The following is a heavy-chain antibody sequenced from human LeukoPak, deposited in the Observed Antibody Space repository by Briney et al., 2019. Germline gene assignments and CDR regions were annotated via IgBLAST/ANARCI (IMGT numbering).Heavy chain of an antibody. CDR1: GGTFSSYA. CDR3: GRGPRSSRYRFEF. Sequence: ASVKVSCKASGGTFSSYAISRVRQAPGQGLEWMGRIIPILGIANYAQKFQGRVTITADKSTSTAYMELSSLRSEDTAVYYCGRGPRSSRYRFEFWGQGTLVTVSS. D-gene: IGHD6-13*01. CDR2: IIPILGIA. J-gene: IGHJ4*02. V-gene: IGHV1-69*04.